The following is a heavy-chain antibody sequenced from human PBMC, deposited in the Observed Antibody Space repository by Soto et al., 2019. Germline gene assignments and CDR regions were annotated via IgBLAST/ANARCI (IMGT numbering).Heavy chain of an antibody. CDR2: IYYSGST. CDR3: ARAVAVPADFDY. CDR1: GGSISSGGYY. V-gene: IGHV4-31*03. J-gene: IGHJ4*02. Sequence: SETLSLTCTVSGGSISSGGYYWSWIRQHPGKGLEWIGYIYYSGSTYYNPSLKSRVTISVDTSKNQFSLKLRSEDTAVYYCARAVAVPADFDYWGQGTLVTVSS. D-gene: IGHD6-19*01.